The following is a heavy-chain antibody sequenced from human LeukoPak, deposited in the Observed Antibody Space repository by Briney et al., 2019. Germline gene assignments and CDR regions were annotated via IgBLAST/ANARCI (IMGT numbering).Heavy chain of an antibody. V-gene: IGHV3-53*01. CDR1: GFTVSSNY. J-gene: IGHJ2*01. CDR3: GRLALTPWYFDL. Sequence: PGGSLTLSCAASGFTVSSNYINWVCQAPGKGLEWVSIIYSDGRTFYAGSVKGRFTISRDNSKNTVYLQMNSLRAEDTAVYYCGRLALTPWYFDLWGRGTLVTVSS. D-gene: IGHD5-12*01. CDR2: IYSDGRT.